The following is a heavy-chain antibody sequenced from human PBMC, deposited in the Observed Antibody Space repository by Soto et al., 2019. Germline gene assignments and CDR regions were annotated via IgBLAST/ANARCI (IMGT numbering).Heavy chain of an antibody. CDR1: GFTFSSYA. J-gene: IGHJ3*02. D-gene: IGHD1-26*01. V-gene: IGHV3-30*04. CDR2: ISYDGSNK. Sequence: GGSLRLSCAASGFTFSSYAMHWVRQAPGKGLEWVAVISYDGSNKYYADSVKGRFTISRDNSKNTLYLQMNSLRAEDTAVYYCARPQTPPIVGATTAFDIWGQGTMVTVSS. CDR3: ARPQTPPIVGATTAFDI.